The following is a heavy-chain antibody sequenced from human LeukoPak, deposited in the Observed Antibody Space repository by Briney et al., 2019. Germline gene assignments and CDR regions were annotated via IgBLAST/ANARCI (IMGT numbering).Heavy chain of an antibody. CDR1: GFTFSDSG. CDR3: ATYTHWVAGDV. V-gene: IGHV3-7*01. J-gene: IGHJ6*02. CDR2: MNQDGSAK. D-gene: IGHD3-16*01. Sequence: GGSLRLSCAASGFTFSDSGMSWVRQAPGKGLEWVANMNQDGSAKDYVDSVKGRFTISRDNARNSLYLRMSSLRAEDTAVYYCATYTHWVAGDVWGQGTTVTVSS.